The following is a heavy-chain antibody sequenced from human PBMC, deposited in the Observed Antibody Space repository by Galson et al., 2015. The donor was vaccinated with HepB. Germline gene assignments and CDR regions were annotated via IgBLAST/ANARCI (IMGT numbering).Heavy chain of an antibody. J-gene: IGHJ4*02. Sequence: SLRLSCAASGFTFRKYGMHWVRQTPGKGLEWVSGISWNSGNIAYADSVKGRFTISRDNAKNSLYLQMDSLRAEDTALYYCAKSPYYDFWSDFSYFFDYWGQGTLVTVSS. CDR2: ISWNSGNI. V-gene: IGHV3-9*01. D-gene: IGHD3-3*01. CDR1: GFTFRKYG. CDR3: AKSPYYDFWSDFSYFFDY.